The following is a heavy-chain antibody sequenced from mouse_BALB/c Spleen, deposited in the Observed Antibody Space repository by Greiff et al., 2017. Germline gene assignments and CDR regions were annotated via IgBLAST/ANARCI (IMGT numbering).Heavy chain of an antibody. CDR3: ASGLGRDWFAY. V-gene: IGHV1-4*01. J-gene: IGHJ3*01. CDR2: INPSSGYT. CDR1: GYTFTSYT. Sequence: QVQLQQSGAELARPGASVKMSCTASGYTFTSYTMHWVKQRPGQGLEWIGYINPSSGYTNYNQKFKDKATFTADKSASTVYMQLSSLTSEDSAVYYCASGLGRDWFAYWGQGTLVTVSA. D-gene: IGHD4-1*01.